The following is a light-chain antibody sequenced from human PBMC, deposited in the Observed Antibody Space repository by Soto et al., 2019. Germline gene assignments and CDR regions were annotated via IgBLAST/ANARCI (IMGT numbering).Light chain of an antibody. Sequence: DIQMTQSPSTLSASVGDRVTITCRASQSISGWLAWYQQKPGKAPNLLIYRASNLEGGVPSRFSGGGSGTEFTLTISSLQPDDFATYYCQQYNSCPWTFGQGAKVEIK. CDR2: RAS. V-gene: IGKV1-5*03. CDR3: QQYNSCPWT. CDR1: QSISGW. J-gene: IGKJ1*01.